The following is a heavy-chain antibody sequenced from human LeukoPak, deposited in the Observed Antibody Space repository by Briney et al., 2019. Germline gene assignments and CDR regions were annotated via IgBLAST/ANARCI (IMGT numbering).Heavy chain of an antibody. J-gene: IGHJ4*02. CDR1: GFTFSNYA. CDR2: INGSGVIT. V-gene: IGHV3-23*01. CDR3: AKDSSQGGDYLDS. D-gene: IGHD3-16*01. Sequence: PGGSLRLSCAPSGFTFSNYAMNWVRQAPGKGLEWVSGINGSGVITYYSDSVKGRFTISRDNSKNSPYLQMNSLRAEDTAVYYCAKDSSQGGDYLDSWGQGTLVTVSS.